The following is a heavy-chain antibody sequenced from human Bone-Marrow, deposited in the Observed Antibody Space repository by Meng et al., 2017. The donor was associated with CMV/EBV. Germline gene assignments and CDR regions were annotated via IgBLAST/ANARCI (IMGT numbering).Heavy chain of an antibody. V-gene: IGHV1-8*01. J-gene: IGHJ4*02. Sequence: ASVKVSCKASGYTFTSYDINWVRQATGQGLEWMGWMNPNSGNTGYAQKFQGRVTMTRNTSISTAYMELSSLRSEDTAVYYCARDEYDSSGYYPYYFDYWGQGTLVTVSS. CDR1: GYTFTSYD. CDR2: MNPNSGNT. D-gene: IGHD3-22*01. CDR3: ARDEYDSSGYYPYYFDY.